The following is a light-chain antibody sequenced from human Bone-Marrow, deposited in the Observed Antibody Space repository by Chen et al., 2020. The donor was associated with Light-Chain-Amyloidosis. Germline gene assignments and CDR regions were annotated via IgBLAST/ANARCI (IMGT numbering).Light chain of an antibody. Sequence: SYVLTQPSSVSVAPGQPATIACGGNNIGSTRVHWYQQTPGQAPLLVLYDDSDRPSGIPGRLSGSGTGITATLTISRVEAVDAADYYCQVWDRSSDRPVFGGGTKLTVL. V-gene: IGLV3-21*02. J-gene: IGLJ3*02. CDR1: NIGSTR. CDR3: QVWDRSSDRPV. CDR2: DDS.